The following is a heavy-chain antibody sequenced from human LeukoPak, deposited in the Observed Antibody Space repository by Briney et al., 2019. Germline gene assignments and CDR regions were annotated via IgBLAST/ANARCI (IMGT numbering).Heavy chain of an antibody. CDR2: VSHRGST. CDR1: SGSLRNYY. J-gene: IGHJ3*02. CDR3: ARAARFNAFDI. D-gene: IGHD3-10*01. Sequence: SETLSLTCAVYSGSLRNYYWTWIRQPPDKGLEWIGEVSHRGSTNYNPSLKSRVTISVDTSKNQFSLKLSSVTAADTAVYYCARAARFNAFDIWGQGTMVTVSS. V-gene: IGHV4-34*01.